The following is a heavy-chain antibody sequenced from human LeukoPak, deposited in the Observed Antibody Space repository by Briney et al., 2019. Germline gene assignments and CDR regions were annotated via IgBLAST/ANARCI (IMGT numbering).Heavy chain of an antibody. CDR2: VYFSGST. D-gene: IGHD3-22*01. V-gene: IGHV4-59*08. J-gene: IGHJ4*02. CDR3: ARHKSSGSYPLDY. CDR1: GGSIGTYF. Sequence: SETLSLTCTVSGGSIGTYFWSWIRQPPGKRLEWIGHVYFSGSTNYNPSLESRVTISVDTSKNQFSLTLSSVTAADTAVYYCARHKSSGSYPLDYWGQGILVTVSS.